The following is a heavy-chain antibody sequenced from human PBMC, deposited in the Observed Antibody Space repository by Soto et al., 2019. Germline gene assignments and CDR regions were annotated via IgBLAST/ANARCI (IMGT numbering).Heavy chain of an antibody. Sequence: GESLKISCKGSGYSFSRYWIAWVRQTPGKGLELMVIIYPGDSDTRYRPSFQGQVTISADKSITTAYLQWSSLKASDTAIYYCARDTFSGDRIGPKXWGQGTRVTVSX. J-gene: IGHJ4*02. CDR2: IYPGDSDT. CDR1: GYSFSRYW. CDR3: ARDTFSGDRIGPKX. D-gene: IGHD2-21*01. V-gene: IGHV5-51*01.